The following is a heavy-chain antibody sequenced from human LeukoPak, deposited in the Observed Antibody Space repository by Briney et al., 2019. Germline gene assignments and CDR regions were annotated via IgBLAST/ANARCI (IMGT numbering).Heavy chain of an antibody. CDR3: ARAVLGINWFDP. V-gene: IGHV4-30-4*08. CDR2: IYYSGST. Sequence: SETLSLTCTVSGGSISSGDYYWSWIRQPPGKALEWIGYIYYSGSTYYNPSLKSRVTISVDTSKNQFSLKLSSVTAADTAVYYCARAVLGINWFDPWGQGTLVTVSS. D-gene: IGHD1-26*01. CDR1: GGSISSGDYY. J-gene: IGHJ5*02.